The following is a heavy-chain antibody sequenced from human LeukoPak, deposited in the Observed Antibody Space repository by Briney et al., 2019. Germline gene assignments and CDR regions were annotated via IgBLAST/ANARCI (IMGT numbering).Heavy chain of an antibody. CDR2: IYHSGST. Sequence: PSGILSLTCAVSGGSISSSNWWSWVRQPPGKGLEWIGEIYHSGSTNYNPSLKSRVTISVDKSKNQFSLKLSSVTAADTAVYYCARVIGYCSGGSCFPFDYWGQGTLVTVSS. CDR1: GGSISSSNW. J-gene: IGHJ4*02. D-gene: IGHD2-15*01. V-gene: IGHV4-4*02. CDR3: ARVIGYCSGGSCFPFDY.